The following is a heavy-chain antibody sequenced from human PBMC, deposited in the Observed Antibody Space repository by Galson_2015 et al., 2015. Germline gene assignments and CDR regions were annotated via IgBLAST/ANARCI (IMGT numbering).Heavy chain of an antibody. V-gene: IGHV3-23*01. CDR2: TRTIGDG. J-gene: IGHJ4*02. CDR3: AKWTYNYFDY. CDR1: GFTFSAYA. Sequence: SLRLSCAASGFTFSAYAMIWVRQAPGKGLEWASGTRTIGDGYAESVKGRFTISRDNSRNTLYLQMNSLRAEDTAVYYCAKWTYNYFDYWGQGTLVTVSS. D-gene: IGHD3/OR15-3a*01.